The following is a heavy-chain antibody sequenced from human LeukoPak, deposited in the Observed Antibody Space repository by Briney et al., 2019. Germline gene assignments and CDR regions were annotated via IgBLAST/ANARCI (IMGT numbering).Heavy chain of an antibody. CDR3: AREGRYCSSTSCFFDY. CDR1: GGTFSSYA. D-gene: IGHD2-2*01. CDR2: IIPIFGTA. J-gene: IGHJ4*02. V-gene: IGHV1-69*05. Sequence: SVKVSCKASGGTFSSYAISWVRQAPGQGLEWMGGIIPIFGTANYAQKFQGRVTITTDESTSTAYMELSSLRSEDTAVYYCAREGRYCSSTSCFFDYWGQGTLVTVSS.